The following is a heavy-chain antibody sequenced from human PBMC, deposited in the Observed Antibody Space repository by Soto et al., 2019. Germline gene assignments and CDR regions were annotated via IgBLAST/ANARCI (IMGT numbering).Heavy chain of an antibody. CDR3: ARSPRFLDPSGWFDP. CDR1: GYSFTSYW. J-gene: IGHJ5*02. CDR2: IYPGDSDT. V-gene: IGHV5-51*01. Sequence: PGESLKISCKGSGYSFTSYWIGWVRQMPGKGLEWMGIIYPGDSDTRYSPSFQGQVTISADKSISTAYLQWSSLKASDTAMYYCARSPRFLDPSGWFDPWGQGTLVTVSS. D-gene: IGHD3-3*01.